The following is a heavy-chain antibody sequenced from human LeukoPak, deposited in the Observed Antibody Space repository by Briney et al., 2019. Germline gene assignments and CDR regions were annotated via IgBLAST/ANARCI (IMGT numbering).Heavy chain of an antibody. CDR3: AKARYDFWSGYYVNY. CDR2: ISGSGGST. Sequence: AGGSLRLSCAVSGFTFSSYAMSWVRQAPGKGLEWVSAISGSGGSTYYADSVKGRFTISRDNSKNTLYLQMNSLRAEDTAVYYCAKARYDFWSGYYVNYWGQGTLVTVSS. CDR1: GFTFSSYA. J-gene: IGHJ4*02. V-gene: IGHV3-23*01. D-gene: IGHD3-3*01.